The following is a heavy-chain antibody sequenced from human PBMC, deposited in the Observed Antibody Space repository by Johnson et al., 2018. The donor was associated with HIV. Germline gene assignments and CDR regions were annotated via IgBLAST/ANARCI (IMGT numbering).Heavy chain of an antibody. Sequence: EVQLVESGGGLVQPGGSLRLSCVVSGFTFSSYWMHWVRQAPGKGLVWVSRINSDGSSRNYADTVKGRFSISRDNAKNTLYLQMNSLRAEDTAVYYCAREPTTSDAFDIWGQGTMVTVSS. CDR1: GFTFSSYW. CDR2: INSDGSSR. D-gene: IGHD2/OR15-2a*01. CDR3: AREPTTSDAFDI. V-gene: IGHV3-74*01. J-gene: IGHJ3*02.